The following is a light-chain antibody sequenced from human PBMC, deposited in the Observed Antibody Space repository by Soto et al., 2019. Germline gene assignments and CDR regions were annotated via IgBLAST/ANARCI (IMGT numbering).Light chain of an antibody. J-gene: IGKJ1*01. CDR3: QRYHNWPA. V-gene: IGKV3-15*01. CDR2: SAA. CDR1: QSVFSS. Sequence: EIVMTQSPATLSVSPGERATLSCRASQSVFSSLVWYQQKPGQAPRLLISSAATRATGIPGRFSGSGSGTEFTITMSSLQSEEFAVYYYQRYHNWPAFGQGTKVEIK.